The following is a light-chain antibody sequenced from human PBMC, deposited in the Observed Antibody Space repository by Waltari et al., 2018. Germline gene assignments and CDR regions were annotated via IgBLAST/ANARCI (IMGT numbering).Light chain of an antibody. CDR3: QQYDNWPLT. J-gene: IGKJ4*01. V-gene: IGKV3-15*01. CDR1: QSISSSY. CDR2: GIS. Sequence: TVLTQSPATLSVSPGERAPLSCRASQSISSSYFAWYQQKPGQAPRLLISGISTRATGIPARFSGSGSGTEFTLTISSLQSEDFAVYYCQQYDNWPLTFGGGTKVEIK.